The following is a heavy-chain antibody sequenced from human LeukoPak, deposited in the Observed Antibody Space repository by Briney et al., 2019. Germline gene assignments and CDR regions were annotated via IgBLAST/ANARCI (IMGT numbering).Heavy chain of an antibody. CDR1: GGSISSYY. CDR2: IYDSGST. CDR3: ARVERTWYWYFDL. V-gene: IGHV4-59*01. D-gene: IGHD3/OR15-3a*01. Sequence: SETLSVTCSVSGGSISSYYWNWIRQPPGMGLEWIGYIYDSGSTNYNPSLKSRVTISVDTSKNQLSLKLSSVTAADTAVYYCARVERTWYWYFDLWGRGTLVTVSS. J-gene: IGHJ2*01.